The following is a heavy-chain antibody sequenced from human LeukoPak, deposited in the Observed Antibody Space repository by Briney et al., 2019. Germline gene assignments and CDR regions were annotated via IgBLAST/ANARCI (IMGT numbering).Heavy chain of an antibody. CDR1: GFTFSSYW. V-gene: IGHV3-74*03. CDR3: ARTYYSFDAFDI. Sequence: GGSLRLSCAASGFTFSSYWLHWVRQTPGKGLVWVSRIDSGGRGMTYADSVKGRFTISRDNAKNTLYLQMNSLTAEDTAVYYCARTYYSFDAFDIWGQGTMVTVSS. J-gene: IGHJ3*02. D-gene: IGHD2-21*01. CDR2: IDSGGRGM.